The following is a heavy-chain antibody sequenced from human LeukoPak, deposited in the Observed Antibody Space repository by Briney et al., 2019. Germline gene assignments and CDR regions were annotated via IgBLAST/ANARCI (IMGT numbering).Heavy chain of an antibody. CDR2: INHSGGT. D-gene: IGHD5-18*01. J-gene: IGHJ4*02. CDR3: ARVGRGSDTVMAGFDY. CDR1: GGSISSRSHY. Sequence: PSETLSLTCTVSGGSISSRSHYWPWIRHSPGKGLEWFGEINHSGGTNYNPSLKSRVTMSVDTSKNQFSLKLSSVTASDTAVYFCARVGRGSDTVMAGFDYWGQGTLVTVSA. V-gene: IGHV4-39*07.